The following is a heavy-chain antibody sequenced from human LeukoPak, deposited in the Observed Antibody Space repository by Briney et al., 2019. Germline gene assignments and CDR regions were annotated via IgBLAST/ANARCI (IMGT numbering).Heavy chain of an antibody. D-gene: IGHD5-12*01. CDR3: APGGYIGYGHAFDI. V-gene: IGHV4-39*07. CDR2: IYYSGST. J-gene: IGHJ3*02. Sequence: SETLSLTCTVSGASVSNNNYYWGWIRQSPGKGLEWIASIYYSGSTHYNPSLKSRVTISVDTSKNQLSLKLNSVTAADTAVYYCAPGGYIGYGHAFDIWGQGTMVTVSS. CDR1: GASVSNNNYY.